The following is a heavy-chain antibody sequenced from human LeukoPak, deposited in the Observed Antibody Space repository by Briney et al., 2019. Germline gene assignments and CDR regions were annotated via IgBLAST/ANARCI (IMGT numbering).Heavy chain of an antibody. J-gene: IGHJ4*02. D-gene: IGHD6-13*01. V-gene: IGHV3-21*03. CDR2: ISSSRSYI. Sequence: GGSLRFSCAASGFTFSSYSMNWVRQAPGKGLEWVSFISSSRSYIYYADSVKGRFTISRDNAKNSLYLQMNSLRAEDTAVYYCARFIAAPYYFDYWGRGTLVTVSS. CDR3: ARFIAAPYYFDY. CDR1: GFTFSSYS.